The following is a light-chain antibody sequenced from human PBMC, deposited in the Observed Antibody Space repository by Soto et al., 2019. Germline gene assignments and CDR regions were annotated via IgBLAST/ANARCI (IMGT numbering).Light chain of an antibody. CDR2: EVS. CDR3: SSYTSSSTLV. J-gene: IGLJ2*01. Sequence: QSVLTQPASVSGSPGQSITISCTGTSTDVGGYNYVSWYQQHPGKAHKLMIYEVSNRPSGGSNRFSGSKSGNTASLTISGLQAEDEADYYCSSYTSSSTLVFGGGTKLTVL. CDR1: STDVGGYNY. V-gene: IGLV2-14*01.